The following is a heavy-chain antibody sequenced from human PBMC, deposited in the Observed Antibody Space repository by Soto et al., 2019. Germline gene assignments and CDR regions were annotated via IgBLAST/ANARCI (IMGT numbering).Heavy chain of an antibody. Sequence: ASVKVSCKASGNSFTSSNIHWVRQAPGQSLEWMGRINAGDGQTTYSQKFQGRFAITKDTSATTAYMELSSLTSEDTAVCYCGSQELDILTGNYNLDSWGQGTLVTVSS. V-gene: IGHV1-3*01. CDR1: GNSFTSSN. CDR2: INAGDGQT. J-gene: IGHJ4*02. CDR3: GSQELDILTGNYNLDS. D-gene: IGHD3-9*01.